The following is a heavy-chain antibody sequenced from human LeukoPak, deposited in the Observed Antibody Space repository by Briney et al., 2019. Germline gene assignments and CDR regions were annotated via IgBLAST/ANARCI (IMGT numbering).Heavy chain of an antibody. CDR3: ARDKRDWNDPYYYYYMDV. CDR1: GYTFTSYG. V-gene: IGHV1-18*01. Sequence: ASVKVSCNASGYTFTSYGISWVRQAPGQGLEWMGWISAYNGNTNYAQKLQGRVTMTTDTSTSTAYMELRSLRSDDTAVYYCARDKRDWNDPYYYYYMDVWGKGTTVTVSS. D-gene: IGHD1-1*01. CDR2: ISAYNGNT. J-gene: IGHJ6*03.